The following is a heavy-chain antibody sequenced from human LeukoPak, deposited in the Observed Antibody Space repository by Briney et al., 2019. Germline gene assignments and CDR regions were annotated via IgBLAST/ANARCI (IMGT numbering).Heavy chain of an antibody. D-gene: IGHD5-18*01. CDR1: GFTFSSYG. V-gene: IGHV3-30*18. J-gene: IGHJ2*01. CDR3: AKDLGRLWSTRTWYFDL. CDR2: ISYDGSNK. Sequence: GGSLRLSCAASGFTFSSYGMHWVRQAPGKGLEWVAVISYDGSNKYYADSVKGRFTISRDNSKNTLYLQMNSLRAEDTAVYYCAKDLGRLWSTRTWYFDLWGRGTLVTVSS.